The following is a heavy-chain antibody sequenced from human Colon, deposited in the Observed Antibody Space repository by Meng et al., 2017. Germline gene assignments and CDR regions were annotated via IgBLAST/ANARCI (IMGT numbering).Heavy chain of an antibody. CDR2: ISSSGSTI. CDR1: GFTFSSYE. Sequence: GGSLRLSCAASGFTFSSYEMNWVRQAPGKGLEWVSYISSSGSTIYYADSVKGRFIIPRDNAKNSLYLQMNSLRAEDTAVYYCATSGSYYTGYFQHWGQGTLVTVSS. J-gene: IGHJ1*01. D-gene: IGHD1-26*01. CDR3: ATSGSYYTGYFQH. V-gene: IGHV3-48*03.